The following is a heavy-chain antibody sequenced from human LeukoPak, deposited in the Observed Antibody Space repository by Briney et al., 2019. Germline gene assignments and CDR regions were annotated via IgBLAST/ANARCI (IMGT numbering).Heavy chain of an antibody. V-gene: IGHV4-30-2*01. CDR2: IYHSGST. Sequence: PSETLSLTCAVSGGSISSGGYSWSWIRQPPGKGLEWIGYIYHSGSTYYNPSLKSRVTISVDRSKNQFSLKLSSVTAADTAVYYCARGIDDYGDNWFDPWGQGTLVTVSS. D-gene: IGHD4-17*01. CDR3: ARGIDDYGDNWFDP. J-gene: IGHJ5*02. CDR1: GGSISSGGYS.